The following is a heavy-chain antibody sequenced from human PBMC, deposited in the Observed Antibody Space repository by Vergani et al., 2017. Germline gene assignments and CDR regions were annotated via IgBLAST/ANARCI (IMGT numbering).Heavy chain of an antibody. D-gene: IGHD3-22*01. V-gene: IGHV4-34*01. Sequence: QVQLQQWGAGLLKPSETLSLTCAVYGGSFSGYYWSWIRQPPGKGLEWIGEINHSGSTNYNPSLKSRVTISVDTSKNQFSLKLSSVTAADTAVYYCARGRPVRSIVVVITPRYFFDYWGQGTLVTVSS. CDR1: GGSFSGYY. CDR3: ARGRPVRSIVVVITPRYFFDY. J-gene: IGHJ4*02. CDR2: INHSGST.